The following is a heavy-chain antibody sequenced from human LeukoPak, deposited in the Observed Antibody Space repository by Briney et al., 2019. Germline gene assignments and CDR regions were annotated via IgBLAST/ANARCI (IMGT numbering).Heavy chain of an antibody. V-gene: IGHV3-15*01. CDR3: TTYVGATAY. CDR2: IKTKTDDGAT. J-gene: IGHJ4*02. D-gene: IGHD1-26*01. CDR1: GFTFSNAR. Sequence: GGSLRLSCAASGFTFSNARMNWVRQAPGKGLEWVGRIKTKTDDGATDYSAPVKARFTISRDDSKTTLYLQMNGLKTEDTAIYYCTTYVGATAYWGRGTLVTVPS.